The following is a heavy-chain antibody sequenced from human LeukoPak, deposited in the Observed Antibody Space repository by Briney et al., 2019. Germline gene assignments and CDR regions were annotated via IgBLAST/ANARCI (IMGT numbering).Heavy chain of an antibody. V-gene: IGHV3-23*01. CDR2: IGVTGRST. J-gene: IGHJ4*02. CDR3: AKDPMVRGLTYDC. CDR1: GFTFSSYA. Sequence: GGSLRLSCAASGFTFSSYAMTWVRQAPGKGLEWVSAIGVTGRSTYYADSVKGRFTISRDNSKNTLYLQMNSLRAGDTAVYYCAKDPMVRGLTYDCWGQGTLVTVSS. D-gene: IGHD3-10*01.